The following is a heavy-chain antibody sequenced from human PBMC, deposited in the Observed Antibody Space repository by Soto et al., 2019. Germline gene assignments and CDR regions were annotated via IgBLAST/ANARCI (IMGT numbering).Heavy chain of an antibody. V-gene: IGHV3-66*01. CDR1: GFTVSSVH. CDR3: ARDGGYCSGGSCYSGVPWFDP. Sequence: DVQLVESGGGLVQPGGSLRLSCAASGFTVSSVHLVWVRQAPGKGLEWVLVTYSGGTTYYADSVKGRFTISRDNSKNTLYLQMTSLRADDTAVYYCARDGGYCSGGSCYSGVPWFDPWGQGTLVTVSS. CDR2: TYSGGTT. J-gene: IGHJ5*02. D-gene: IGHD2-15*01.